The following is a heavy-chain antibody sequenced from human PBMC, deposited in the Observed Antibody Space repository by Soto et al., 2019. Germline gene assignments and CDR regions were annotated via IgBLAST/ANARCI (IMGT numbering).Heavy chain of an antibody. CDR1: GFTFSEYG. D-gene: IGHD3-10*01. CDR2: TSYDGRHT. CDR3: AKTRNSVINYNYYDKVDV. Sequence: GGSLRLSCAASGFTFSEYGIHWVRQAPGKGLEWVAITSYDGRHTSYVDSVKGRFTISRDNSGNTAFLEMNRLRVEDTAVYYCAKTRNSVINYNYYDKVDVWGQGTTVTVSS. J-gene: IGHJ6*02. V-gene: IGHV3-30*18.